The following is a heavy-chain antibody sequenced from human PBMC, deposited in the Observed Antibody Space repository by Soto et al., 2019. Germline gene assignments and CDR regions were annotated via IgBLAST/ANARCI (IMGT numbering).Heavy chain of an antibody. CDR2: INHSGST. Sequence: SETLSLTCAVYGGSFSGYYWSWIRQPPGKGLEWIGEINHSGSTNYNPSLKSRVTISVDTSKNQFPLKLSSVTAADTAVYYCARGGGSRWYAPPHHWQYYYFYCMDVWGKGTRVNDSS. V-gene: IGHV4-34*01. J-gene: IGHJ6*03. D-gene: IGHD6-13*01. CDR1: GGSFSGYY. CDR3: ARGGGSRWYAPPHHWQYYYFYCMDV.